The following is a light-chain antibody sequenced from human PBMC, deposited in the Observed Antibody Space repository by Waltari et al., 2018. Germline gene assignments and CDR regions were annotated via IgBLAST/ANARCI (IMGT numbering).Light chain of an antibody. J-gene: IGKJ3*01. Sequence: EILLTQSPATLSSSTGERATLSCRASQSVSNYLAWYQQKPGQAPRLLISDASNRATGIPARISGSGSGTDFTLTISSLEPEDFAVYYCQHRRNWQGTFGPGTKVDI. CDR2: DAS. V-gene: IGKV3-11*01. CDR3: QHRRNWQGT. CDR1: QSVSNY.